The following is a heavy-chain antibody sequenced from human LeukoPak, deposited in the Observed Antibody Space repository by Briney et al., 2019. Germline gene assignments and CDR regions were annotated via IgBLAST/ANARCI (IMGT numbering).Heavy chain of an antibody. J-gene: IGHJ6*02. CDR1: GGTFSSYA. CDR3: ASGPGYCSSTSCYTSGDYYYYGMDV. CDR2: IIPILGIA. D-gene: IGHD2-2*01. Sequence: ASVKVSCKASGGTFSSYAISWVRQAPGRGLEWMGRIIPILGIANYAQKFQGRVTITADKSTSTAYMELSSLRSEDTAVYYCASGPGYCSSTSCYTSGDYYYYGMDVWGQGTTVTVSS. V-gene: IGHV1-69*04.